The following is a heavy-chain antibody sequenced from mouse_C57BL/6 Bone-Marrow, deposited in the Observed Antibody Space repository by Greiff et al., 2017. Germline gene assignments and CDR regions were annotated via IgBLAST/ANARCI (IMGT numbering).Heavy chain of an antibody. D-gene: IGHD1-1*01. Sequence: VQLQQSGPGLVKPSQSLSLTCSVTGYSITSGYYWNWIRQFPGNKLEWMGYISYDGSNNYNPSLKNRISITRDTSKNQFFLKLNSVTTEDTATYYCARDYYGKVDYWGQGTSVTVSS. CDR2: ISYDGSN. CDR3: ARDYYGKVDY. CDR1: GYSITSGYY. V-gene: IGHV3-6*01. J-gene: IGHJ4*01.